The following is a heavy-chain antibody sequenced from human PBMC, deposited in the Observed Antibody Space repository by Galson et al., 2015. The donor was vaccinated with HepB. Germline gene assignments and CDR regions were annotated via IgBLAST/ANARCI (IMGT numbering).Heavy chain of an antibody. CDR1: GGSLTSYA. CDR3: SRVFRSETICGVDIGSFDF. CDR2: IIPMFATP. J-gene: IGHJ3*01. Sequence: SVKVSCKASGGSLTSYAISWVRQAPGQGLEWMGGIIPMFATPKYAQKFQDRVTITADASASTAYMELRSLRSEDTAVYYCSRVFRSETICGVDIGSFDFWGQGTMVTVSS. D-gene: IGHD3-3*01. V-gene: IGHV1-69*13.